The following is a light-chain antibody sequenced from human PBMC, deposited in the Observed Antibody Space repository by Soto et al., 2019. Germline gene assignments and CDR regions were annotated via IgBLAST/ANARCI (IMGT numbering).Light chain of an antibody. CDR2: EVS. Sequence: QSALTQPASVSGSPGQSITISCTGTSSDVGGYNYVSWYQQHPGKAPKLMIYEVSNRPSGVSNRFSGSKSGNTASLTTSGLQAEDEADYYCSSYTSSSTLGYVFGTGTKLTVL. CDR3: SSYTSSSTLGYV. J-gene: IGLJ1*01. CDR1: SSDVGGYNY. V-gene: IGLV2-14*01.